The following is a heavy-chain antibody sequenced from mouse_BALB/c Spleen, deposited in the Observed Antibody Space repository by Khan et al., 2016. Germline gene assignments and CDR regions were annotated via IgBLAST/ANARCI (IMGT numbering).Heavy chain of an antibody. J-gene: IGHJ3*01. CDR1: GFTFSDYY. CDR3: AREGLRRGFAY. Sequence: EVELVESGGGLVKPGGSLKLSCAASGFTFSDYYMYWVRQTPEKRLEWVATISDGGSYTYYPDSVKGRFTIPRDNAKNTLYLQMSSLKSEDTAMYYCAREGLRRGFAYWGQGTLVTVSA. CDR2: ISDGGSYT. D-gene: IGHD2-4*01. V-gene: IGHV5-4*02.